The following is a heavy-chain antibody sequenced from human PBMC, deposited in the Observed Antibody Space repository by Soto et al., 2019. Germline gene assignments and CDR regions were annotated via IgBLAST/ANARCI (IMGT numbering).Heavy chain of an antibody. D-gene: IGHD1-26*01. V-gene: IGHV4-30-4*01. CDR1: GGSIRSEDYY. Sequence: QVQLQESGPGLVKPSQTLSLTCTVSGGSIRSEDYYWSWIRQPPGKGLEWIGYISYSGSTADKSSLGTRVIISVDTSRNQVSLKLTSATAADTAVYYCARVRMVGSTTFDSWGQGTVVTVSS. CDR3: ARVRMVGSTTFDS. CDR2: ISYSGST. J-gene: IGHJ4*02.